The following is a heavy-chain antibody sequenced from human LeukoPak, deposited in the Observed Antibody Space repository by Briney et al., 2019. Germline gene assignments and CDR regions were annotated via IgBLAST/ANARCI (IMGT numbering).Heavy chain of an antibody. CDR2: MNPNSGNT. J-gene: IGHJ4*02. V-gene: IGHV1-8*03. Sequence: ASVKVSCKASGYTFTSYDINWVRQATGQGLEWMGWMNPNSGNTGYAQKFQGRVTITRNTSISTAYMELSSLRSEDTAVYYCASDDVDTAMAWGDCWGQGTLVTVSS. CDR3: ASDDVDTAMAWGDC. D-gene: IGHD5-18*01. CDR1: GYTFTSYD.